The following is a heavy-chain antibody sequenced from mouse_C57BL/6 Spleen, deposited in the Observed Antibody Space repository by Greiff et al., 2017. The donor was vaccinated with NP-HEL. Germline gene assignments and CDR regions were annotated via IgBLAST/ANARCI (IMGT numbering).Heavy chain of an antibody. CDR1: GYTFTDYN. CDR3: ASHFGSSLYAMDY. D-gene: IGHD1-1*01. V-gene: IGHV1-22*01. CDR2: INPNNGGT. J-gene: IGHJ4*01. Sequence: EVQLQQSGPELVKPGASVKMSCKASGYTFTDYNMHWVKQSHGKSLEWIGYINPNNGGTSYNQKFKGKATLTVNKSSSTAYMVLRSLTSEDSAVYYCASHFGSSLYAMDYWGQGTSVTVSS.